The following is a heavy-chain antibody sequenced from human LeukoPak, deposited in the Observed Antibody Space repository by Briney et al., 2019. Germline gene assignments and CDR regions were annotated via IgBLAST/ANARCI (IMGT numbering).Heavy chain of an antibody. CDR1: GFMFCTYA. CDR3: ASNYYDSSGYTY. J-gene: IGHJ4*02. Sequence: GGSLRLSCAASGFMFCTYAMSWVRQAPGKGLEWVSLISGSGGSTYYADSVKGRFTISRDNGKNTLSLQMNSLRAEDTAVYYCASNYYDSSGYTYWGQGTLVTVSS. D-gene: IGHD3-22*01. CDR2: ISGSGGST. V-gene: IGHV3-23*01.